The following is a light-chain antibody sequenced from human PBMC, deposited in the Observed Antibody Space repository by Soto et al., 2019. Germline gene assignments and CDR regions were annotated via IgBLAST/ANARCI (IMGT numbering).Light chain of an antibody. V-gene: IGLV4-69*01. Sequence: QLVLTQSPSASASLGASVKLTCTLSSGHSSYAIAWHQQQPEKGPRYLMKVNSDGSHSKGDGIPDRFSGSSSGAERYLTISRLQSEDEADYYCQTWGTGIRVFGGGTKVTVL. CDR3: QTWGTGIRV. CDR2: VNSDGSH. J-gene: IGLJ3*02. CDR1: SGHSSYA.